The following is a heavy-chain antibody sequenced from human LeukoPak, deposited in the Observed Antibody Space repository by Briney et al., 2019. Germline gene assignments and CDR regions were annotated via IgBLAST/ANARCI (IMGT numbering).Heavy chain of an antibody. J-gene: IGHJ3*02. Sequence: AGGSLRLSCAASGFRFNNYYMSWVRQAPGKELEWVTNINQDGRDKYYVNSVKGRFTISRDNAKNSLYLQMNGLRAEDTAVYYCAREDRIMITFGGVIVDDAFDIWGQGTMVTVSS. CDR2: INQDGRDK. V-gene: IGHV3-7*03. D-gene: IGHD3-16*02. CDR1: GFRFNNYY. CDR3: AREDRIMITFGGVIVDDAFDI.